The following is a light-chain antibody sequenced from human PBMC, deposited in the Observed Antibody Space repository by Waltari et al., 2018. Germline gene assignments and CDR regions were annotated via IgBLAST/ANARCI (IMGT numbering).Light chain of an antibody. V-gene: IGLV1-40*01. Sequence: QSVLTQPPSVSGAPGQRVTISCTGSSSNIGAPYDVHWYRQLPGTAPKLLIFGNSNRPSGVPDRFSGSKSDTSASLAITGLQAEDEADYYCQSYDSSLSGSDVVFGGGTKLTVL. CDR3: QSYDSSLSGSDVV. CDR2: GNS. J-gene: IGLJ2*01. CDR1: SSNIGAPYD.